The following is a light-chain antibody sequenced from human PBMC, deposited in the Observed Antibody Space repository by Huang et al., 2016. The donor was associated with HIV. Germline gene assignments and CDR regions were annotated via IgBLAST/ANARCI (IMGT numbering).Light chain of an antibody. V-gene: IGKV3D-15*01. CDR3: QQYNDWPPLT. CDR1: QGVRTN. Sequence: VMTQSPASLSASPGARVTLSCRASQGVRTNLAWYQQKPGQAPTRLMFGASTRATGTPPRFSGSGSGTDCTLTITSLQSSDSAIYYCQQYNDWPPLTFGGGTKVEI. J-gene: IGKJ4*01. CDR2: GAS.